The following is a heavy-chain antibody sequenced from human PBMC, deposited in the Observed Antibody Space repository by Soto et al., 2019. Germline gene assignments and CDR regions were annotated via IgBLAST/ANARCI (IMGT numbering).Heavy chain of an antibody. D-gene: IGHD5-12*01. Sequence: EVQLLESGGGLVQPGGSLRLSCAASGFTFSSYAMSWVRQAPGKGLGWVSAISASGSSTYYAASVKGRFTISSDNTKNTLYMKMNRLRAEDTALYYCARGPLHQTVATIFDSWGQGTRVTVSS. CDR1: GFTFSSYA. V-gene: IGHV3-23*01. J-gene: IGHJ4*02. CDR2: ISASGSST. CDR3: ARGPLHQTVATIFDS.